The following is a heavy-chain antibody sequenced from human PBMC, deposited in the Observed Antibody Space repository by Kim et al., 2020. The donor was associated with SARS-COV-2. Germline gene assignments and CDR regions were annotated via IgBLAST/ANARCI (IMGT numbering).Heavy chain of an antibody. J-gene: IGHJ3*02. V-gene: IGHV4-59*01. CDR1: GGSINSYY. Sequence: SETLSLTCTVSGGSINSYYWSWVRQPPGKGLEWIGYIYYGGYTNYNPSLKSRVTMSVDTSKNQFSLRLTSVTAADTAVYYCARVFRYSGSPYDAFDIWGQGTMATVSS. D-gene: IGHD5-12*01. CDR2: IYYGGYT. CDR3: ARVFRYSGSPYDAFDI.